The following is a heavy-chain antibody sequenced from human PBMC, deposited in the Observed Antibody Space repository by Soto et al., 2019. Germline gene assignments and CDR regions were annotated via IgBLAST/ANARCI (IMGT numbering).Heavy chain of an antibody. Sequence: QVQLVQSGAEVKKPGASVKVSCKASGYTFTSYAIHWVRQAPGQRLEWMGWINAGNGNTKYSQKFQGRVTITRDTSASTAYRELSSLRSEDTALYYCASPRTETYFYYYYYGMAVWGQGTTVTVSS. CDR3: ASPRTETYFYYYYYGMAV. J-gene: IGHJ6*02. CDR1: GYTFTSYA. V-gene: IGHV1-3*01. D-gene: IGHD2-21*01. CDR2: INAGNGNT.